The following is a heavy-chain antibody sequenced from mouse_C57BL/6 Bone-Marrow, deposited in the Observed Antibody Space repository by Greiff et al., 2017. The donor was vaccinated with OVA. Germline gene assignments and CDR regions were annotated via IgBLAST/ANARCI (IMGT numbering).Heavy chain of an antibody. CDR1: GFTFTTYA. D-gene: IGHD2-4*01. V-gene: IGHV10-3*01. J-gene: IGHJ4*01. CDR3: VGTPYDYSGGYAMDY. CDR2: IRRKSSNYAT. Sequence: EVQLVESGAGLVQPKGSLKLSCAASGFTFTTYAMHWVRQAPGQGLEWVARIRRKSSNYATYYADSVKDRFTISRDDSQSMRYLQMNNLRTEDTVMYDGVGTPYDYSGGYAMDYWGQGTSVTVSS.